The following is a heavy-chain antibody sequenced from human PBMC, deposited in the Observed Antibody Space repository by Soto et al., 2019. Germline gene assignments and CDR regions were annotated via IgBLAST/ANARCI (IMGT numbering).Heavy chain of an antibody. D-gene: IGHD2-8*01. CDR1: GGSFSGYY. V-gene: IGHV4-34*01. CDR3: ARVARLYCTNGVCYPGYYGMDV. CDR2: INHSGST. J-gene: IGHJ6*02. Sequence: PSETLSLTCAVYGGSFSGYYWSWIRQPPGKXLEWIGEINHSGSTNYNPSLKSRVTISVDTSKNQFSLKLSSVTAADTAVYYCARVARLYCTNGVCYPGYYGMDVWGQGTTVTVSS.